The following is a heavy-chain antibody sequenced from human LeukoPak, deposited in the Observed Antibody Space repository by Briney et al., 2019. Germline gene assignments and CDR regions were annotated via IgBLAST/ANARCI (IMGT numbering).Heavy chain of an antibody. CDR3: ARLPPHYYDSSGFGGFDY. J-gene: IGHJ4*02. CDR2: IYYSGST. Sequence: PSETLSLTCTVSGGSISSSSYYWGWTRQPPGKGLEWIGSIYYSGSTYYNPSLKSRVTISVDTSKNQFSLELSSVTAADTAVYYCARLPPHYYDSSGFGGFDYWGQGTLVTVSS. D-gene: IGHD3-22*01. CDR1: GGSISSSSYY. V-gene: IGHV4-39*01.